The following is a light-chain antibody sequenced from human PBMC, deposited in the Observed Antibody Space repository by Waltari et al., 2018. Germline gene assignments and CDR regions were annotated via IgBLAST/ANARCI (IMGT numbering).Light chain of an antibody. CDR1: TLTRKY. CDR3: YSTDSSGDQRV. CDR2: EDT. J-gene: IGLJ1*01. Sequence: YELTQSPSVSVSPGQTAKITCHGETLTRKYAYWYQQKSGQAPVLVIYEDTKRPSGIPERFSGSTSRTVATLTISGAQAEDEADYYCYSTDSSGDQRVFGAGTRVTVL. V-gene: IGLV3-10*01.